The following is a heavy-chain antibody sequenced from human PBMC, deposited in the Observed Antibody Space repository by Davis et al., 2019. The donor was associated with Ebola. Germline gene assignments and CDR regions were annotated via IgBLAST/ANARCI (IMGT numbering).Heavy chain of an antibody. CDR2: IYYSGST. D-gene: IGHD3-3*01. J-gene: IGHJ5*02. V-gene: IGHV4-39*07. CDR3: ARVGYDFWSGYSSSNWFDP. Sequence: SETLSLTCTVSGGSISSISYWWGWIRQPPGKGLEWIGTIYYSGSTPYNPSLKSRVTISVGTSKNQFSLKLSSVTAADTAVYYCARVGYDFWSGYSSSNWFDPWGQGTLVTVSS. CDR1: GGSISSISYW.